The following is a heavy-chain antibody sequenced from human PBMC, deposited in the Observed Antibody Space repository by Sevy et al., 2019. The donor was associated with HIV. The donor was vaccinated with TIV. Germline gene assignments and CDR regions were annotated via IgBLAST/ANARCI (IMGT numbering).Heavy chain of an antibody. D-gene: IGHD2-21*01. J-gene: IGHJ4*02. CDR1: GFTFSTYW. CDR2: IKQDGTDT. V-gene: IGHV3-7*01. Sequence: GGSLRLSCAASGFTFSTYWMTWVRQAPGKGLEWVANIKQDGTDTNYVDSVRGRFTISRDNGRNLLYLHMNSLRAEDTAVYFCARTLPDCGCFHYSSWGRGVLVTDSS. CDR3: ARTLPDCGCFHYSS.